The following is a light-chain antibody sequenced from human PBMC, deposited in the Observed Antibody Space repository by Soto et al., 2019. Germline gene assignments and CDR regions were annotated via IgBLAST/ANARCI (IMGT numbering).Light chain of an antibody. J-gene: IGLJ1*01. CDR2: EVN. CDR3: TSYAGGNNV. Sequence: QSALTQPPSASGSPGQSVTISCTGTSSDVGGYNYVSWYQQYPGKVTKLMVYEVNKRPSGVPDRFSGSKSGNTASLTVSGLQLEDEADYYCTSYAGGNNVFGTGTKVTVL. CDR1: SSDVGGYNY. V-gene: IGLV2-8*01.